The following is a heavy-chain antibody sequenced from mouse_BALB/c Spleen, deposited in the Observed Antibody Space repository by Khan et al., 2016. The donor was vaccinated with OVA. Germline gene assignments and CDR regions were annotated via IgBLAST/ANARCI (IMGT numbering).Heavy chain of an antibody. Sequence: EVQLVESGGDLVKPGGSLKLSCAASGFTFSTYGMSWVRPTPDRGLEWVATISRGGTYTFYPANVKGRFTISRDNANNTLYLRSGSLKSADTAMYYCARLAYYYNSEGVAYWGQGTLVTVSA. V-gene: IGHV5-6*01. J-gene: IGHJ3*01. CDR3: ARLAYYYNSEGVAY. D-gene: IGHD1-1*01. CDR2: ISRGGTYT. CDR1: GFTFSTYG.